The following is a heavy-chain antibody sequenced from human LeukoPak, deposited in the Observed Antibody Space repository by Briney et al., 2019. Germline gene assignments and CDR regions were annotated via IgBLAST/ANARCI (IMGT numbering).Heavy chain of an antibody. D-gene: IGHD1-26*01. J-gene: IGHJ4*02. V-gene: IGHV3-30-3*01. CDR2: ISYDGSNK. CDR3: ARLKNVGATSFDY. Sequence: GGSLRLSCAASGFTFSSYAMHWVRQAPGKGLEWVAVISYDGSNKYYADSVKGRFTISRDNSKNTLYLQMNSLRAEDTAVYYCARLKNVGATSFDYWGQGTLVTVSS. CDR1: GFTFSSYA.